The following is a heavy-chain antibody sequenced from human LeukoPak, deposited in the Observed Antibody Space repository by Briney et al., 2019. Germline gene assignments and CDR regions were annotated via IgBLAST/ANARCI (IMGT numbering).Heavy chain of an antibody. V-gene: IGHV3-23*01. D-gene: IGHD3-10*01. Sequence: PVGSLRLSCAASGFTFSNYAMSWVRQAPGKGLEWVSAISGSGDSTYYADSVKGRLTISRDNFKNTLHLQMNSLRAEDTALYYCAKVPYSDYGSGRPPFMDVWGQGTTVTVSS. CDR1: GFTFSNYA. J-gene: IGHJ6*02. CDR3: AKVPYSDYGSGRPPFMDV. CDR2: ISGSGDST.